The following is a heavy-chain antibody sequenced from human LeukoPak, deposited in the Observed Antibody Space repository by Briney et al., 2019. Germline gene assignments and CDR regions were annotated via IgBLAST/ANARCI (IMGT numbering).Heavy chain of an antibody. V-gene: IGHV3-74*01. Sequence: GGSLRLSCAASGFTFSSYWMHWVRQAPGKGLVWVSRINSDGSSTSYADSVKGRFTISRDNAKNTLYLQMNSLRAEDTAVYYCARDLGYCSSTSCYRDWNWFDPWGQGTLVTVSS. CDR3: ARDLGYCSSTSCYRDWNWFDP. D-gene: IGHD2-2*02. J-gene: IGHJ5*02. CDR2: INSDGSST. CDR1: GFTFSSYW.